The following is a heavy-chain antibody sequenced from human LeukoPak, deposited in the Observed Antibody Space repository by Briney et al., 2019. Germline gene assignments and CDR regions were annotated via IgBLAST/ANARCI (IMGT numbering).Heavy chain of an antibody. Sequence: GSLRLSCAASGFTFSNAWMSWVRQPPGKGLEWIGEINHSGSTNYNPSLKSRVTISVDTSKNQFSLKLSSVTAADTAVYYCARALEEQWLVLSGWGQGTLVTVSS. CDR3: ARALEEQWLVLSG. CDR1: GFTFSNAW. D-gene: IGHD6-19*01. V-gene: IGHV4-34*01. J-gene: IGHJ4*02. CDR2: INHSGST.